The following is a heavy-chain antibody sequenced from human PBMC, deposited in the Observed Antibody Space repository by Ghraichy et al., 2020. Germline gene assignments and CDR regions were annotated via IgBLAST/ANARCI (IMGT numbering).Heavy chain of an antibody. V-gene: IGHV1-46*01. CDR3: VRGTVGVSDY. CDR1: GYSLRSYH. J-gene: IGHJ4*02. D-gene: IGHD1-26*01. Sequence: ASVKVSCKASGYSLRSYHMHWVRQAPGQGLEWMGIIDPNGVSTSYAQRFRGRVTMTRDTSTSTLYMELSSLRSEDTAVYYCVRGTVGVSDYWGQGTLVTVSS. CDR2: IDPNGVST.